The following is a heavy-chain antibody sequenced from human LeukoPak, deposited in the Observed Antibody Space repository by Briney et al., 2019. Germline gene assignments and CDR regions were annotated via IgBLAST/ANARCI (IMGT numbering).Heavy chain of an antibody. Sequence: PGGSLRLSCAASGFTFSSYAMHWVRQAPGKGLEYVSAISSNGGSTYYANSVKGRFTISRDNSKNTLYLQMGSLRAEDMAVYYCARGNSFYFDYWGQGNLVTVSS. V-gene: IGHV3-64*01. CDR1: GFTFSSYA. D-gene: IGHD1-7*01. J-gene: IGHJ4*02. CDR3: ARGNSFYFDY. CDR2: ISSNGGST.